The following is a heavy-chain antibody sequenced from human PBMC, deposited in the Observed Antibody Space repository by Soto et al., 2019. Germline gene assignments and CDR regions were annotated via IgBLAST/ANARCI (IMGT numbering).Heavy chain of an antibody. V-gene: IGHV1-2*02. CDR2: INPNSGGT. D-gene: IGHD2-2*01. CDR3: ARDVVVVPAALFDP. Sequence: ASAKVSCKASGYTFTGYYMHWVRQAPGQGLEWMGWINPNSGGTNYAQKFQGRVTMTRDTSISTAYMELSRLRSDDTAVYYCARDVVVVPAALFDPWGQGTLVTVSS. CDR1: GYTFTGYY. J-gene: IGHJ5*02.